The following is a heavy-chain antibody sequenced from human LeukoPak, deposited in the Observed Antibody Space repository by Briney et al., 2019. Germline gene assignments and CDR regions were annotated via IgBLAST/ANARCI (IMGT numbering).Heavy chain of an antibody. CDR2: ICYSGST. CDR3: ARDIVVVPAAIDYFDY. J-gene: IGHJ4*02. CDR1: GGFMRIYY. V-gene: IGHV4-59*01. Sequence: SETLSLTCTLSGGFMRIYYWSWIRQPPGEGLEGIGYICYSGSTNYNPSLKSPVTISVDTSKNQFSLTLSSVTAADTAVYYCARDIVVVPAAIDYFDYWGQGTLVTVSS. D-gene: IGHD2-2*01.